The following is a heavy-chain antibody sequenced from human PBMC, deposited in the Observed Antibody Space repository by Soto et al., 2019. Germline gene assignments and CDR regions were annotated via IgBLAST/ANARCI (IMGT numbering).Heavy chain of an antibody. D-gene: IGHD3-9*01. CDR2: IYYSGST. CDR1: GGSISSGGYY. CDR3: ARYDTLTGYSESGAFDI. J-gene: IGHJ3*02. Sequence: QVQLQESGPGLVKPSQTLSLTCTVSGGSISSGGYYWSWIRQHPGKGLEWIGYIYYSGSTYYNPSLKSRVTISVDTSKNQFSLKLSSVTAADTAVYYCARYDTLTGYSESGAFDIWGQGTMVTVSS. V-gene: IGHV4-31*03.